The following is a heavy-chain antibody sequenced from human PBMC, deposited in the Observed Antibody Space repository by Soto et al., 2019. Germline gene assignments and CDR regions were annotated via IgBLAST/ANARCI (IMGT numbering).Heavy chain of an antibody. CDR2: INYSGTT. V-gene: IGHV4-39*01. J-gene: IGHJ4*02. CDR1: GGSISTSSFF. Sequence: QLQLQESGPGLVEPSETLSLTCTVSGGSISTSSFFWTWIRQPPGKGLEWMGSINYSGTTYYTSSLRSRVTMSVDTSKNQFSLKMSSVTAADTAVYYCARLIHCSTTSCYLDYWGQGILVTVSS. CDR3: ARLIHCSTTSCYLDY. D-gene: IGHD2-2*01.